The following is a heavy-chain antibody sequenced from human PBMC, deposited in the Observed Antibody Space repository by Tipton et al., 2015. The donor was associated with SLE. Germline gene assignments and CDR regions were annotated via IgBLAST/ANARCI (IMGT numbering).Heavy chain of an antibody. V-gene: IGHV4-38-2*02. CDR3: WGYYNYGMDV. D-gene: IGHD3-16*01. CDR2: IYQSGNT. Sequence: TLSLTCTVSGYSISSGYYWGWIRQPPGKGLEWIGYIYQSGNTYYNPSLKSRVTISVDRSKNQFSLKLSSVTAADTAVYFCWGYYNYGMDVWGQGTTVTVSS. CDR1: GYSISSGYY. J-gene: IGHJ6*02.